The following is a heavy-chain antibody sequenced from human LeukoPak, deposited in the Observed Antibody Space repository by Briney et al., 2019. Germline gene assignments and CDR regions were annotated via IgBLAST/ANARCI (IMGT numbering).Heavy chain of an antibody. Sequence: PSETLSLTCAVYGGSFSGYYWSWIRQPPGKGLEWIGEINHSGSTNYNPSLKSRVTISVDTSKNQCSLKLSSVTAADTAVYYCARQGTIAVAGYFDYWGQGTLVTVSS. J-gene: IGHJ4*02. CDR2: INHSGST. CDR3: ARQGTIAVAGYFDY. D-gene: IGHD6-19*01. CDR1: GGSFSGYY. V-gene: IGHV4-34*01.